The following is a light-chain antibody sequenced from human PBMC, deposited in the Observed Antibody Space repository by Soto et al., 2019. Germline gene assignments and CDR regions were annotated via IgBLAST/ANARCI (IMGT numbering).Light chain of an antibody. CDR1: QSVSSSY. J-gene: IGKJ5*01. V-gene: IGKV3-20*01. CDR2: SAS. CDR3: QQYDSSLYT. Sequence: EIVLTQSPGTVALSPGERATLSCRASQSVSSSYLAWYQQKPGQAPRLLIYSASTRATGIPDRFSGSGSGTDFTLTISRLEPEDLAVYYCQQYDSSLYTFGQGTRLEI.